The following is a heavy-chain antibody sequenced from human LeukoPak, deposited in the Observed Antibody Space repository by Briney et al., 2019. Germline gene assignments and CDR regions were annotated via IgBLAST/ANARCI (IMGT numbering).Heavy chain of an antibody. CDR1: GYTFTSYA. CDR2: INAGNGNT. CDR3: AREGPFRGRDGYRNDAFDI. J-gene: IGHJ3*02. Sequence: ASVKVSCKASGYTFTSYAMHWVRQAPGQRLEWMGWINAGNGNTKYSQKFQGRVTITRDTSASTAYMELSSLRSEDTAVYYCAREGPFRGRDGYRNDAFDIWGQGTMVTVSS. V-gene: IGHV1-3*01. D-gene: IGHD5-24*01.